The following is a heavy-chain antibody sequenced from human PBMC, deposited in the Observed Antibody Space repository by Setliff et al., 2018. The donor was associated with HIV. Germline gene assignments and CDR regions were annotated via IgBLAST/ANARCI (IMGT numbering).Heavy chain of an antibody. CDR1: GYTLTELS. D-gene: IGHD2-21*01. CDR2: FDPEDGET. Sequence: ASVNVSCKVSGYTLTELSRHWVRQAPGKGLEWMGGFDPEDGETIYAQKFQGRVTITTDESTSTAYMELSSLRSEDTAVYYCARDGERYNFDIWGQGTMVTVSS. V-gene: IGHV1-24*01. J-gene: IGHJ3*02. CDR3: ARDGERYNFDI.